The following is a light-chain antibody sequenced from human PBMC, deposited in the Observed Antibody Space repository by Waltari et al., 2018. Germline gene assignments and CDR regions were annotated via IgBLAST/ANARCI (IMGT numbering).Light chain of an antibody. CDR3: AAWDDSLRAVV. J-gene: IGLJ2*01. Sequence: QQLPGTSPKVHIYRNNQRHSRVPDRFSGSKAGTSASLAISGLRSEDEADYYCAAWDDSLRAVVFGGGTKLCVL. CDR2: RNN. V-gene: IGLV1-47*01.